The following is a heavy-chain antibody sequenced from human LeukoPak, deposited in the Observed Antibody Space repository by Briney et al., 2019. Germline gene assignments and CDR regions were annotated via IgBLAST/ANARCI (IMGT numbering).Heavy chain of an antibody. Sequence: ASVKVSCKASGYTFTGYYMHWVRQAPGQGLEWMGWINPNSGGTNYAQKFQGRVTMTRDTSISTAYMELSRLRSDDTAVYYCARVPLEMVARLGLIPPDYGMDVWGQGTTVTVSS. D-gene: IGHD5-24*01. CDR3: ARVPLEMVARLGLIPPDYGMDV. V-gene: IGHV1-2*02. J-gene: IGHJ6*02. CDR1: GYTFTGYY. CDR2: INPNSGGT.